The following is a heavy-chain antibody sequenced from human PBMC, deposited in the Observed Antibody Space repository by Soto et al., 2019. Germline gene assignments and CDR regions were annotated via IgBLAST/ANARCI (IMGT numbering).Heavy chain of an antibody. Sequence: SQTLSLTCAISGDSVSSNSAVWNWIRQSPSRGLEWLGRTYYRSKWYIDYAVSVKSRITINPDISNNQVSLHLNSVTPDDTAVYYCVRLIGNSWLDSWGQGTLVTVSRKSRFGDPKMTPNWGQGTLVTVSS. CDR2: TYYRSKWYI. CDR3: VRLIGNSWLDSWGQGTLVTVSRKSRFGDPKMTPN. D-gene: IGHD6-13*01. V-gene: IGHV6-1*01. J-gene: IGHJ4*02. CDR1: GDSVSSNSAV.